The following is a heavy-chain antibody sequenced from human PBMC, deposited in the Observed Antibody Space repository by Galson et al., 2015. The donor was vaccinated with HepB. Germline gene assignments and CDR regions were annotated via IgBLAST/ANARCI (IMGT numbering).Heavy chain of an antibody. V-gene: IGHV2-70*11. CDR1: GFSLNADGMS. D-gene: IGHD3-22*01. CDR2: IDWEDDQ. J-gene: IGHJ4*02. CDR3: ARIPLPPYHNSGYHYDF. Sequence: PALVKPTQTLTLTCSFSGFSLNADGMSVSWIRQPPGKALEWLARIDWEDDQYYNTSLKTRLSISKDTFKSRVVLTMTHMAPVDTGTYYCARIPLPPYHNSGYHYDFWGPGTQVTVSS.